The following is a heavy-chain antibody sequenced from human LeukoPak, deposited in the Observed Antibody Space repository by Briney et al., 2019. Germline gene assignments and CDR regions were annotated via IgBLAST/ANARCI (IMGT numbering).Heavy chain of an antibody. V-gene: IGHV4-59*01. J-gene: IGHJ4*02. CDR3: ARAVYGSGNYPFDY. CDR2: IYYSGST. D-gene: IGHD3-10*01. CDR1: GGSISTFH. Sequence: PSETLSLTCTVSGGSISTFHWSWIRQPPGKGLEWIGCIYYSGSTDYNPSLRSRVSISVDTSKNQFSLNLNFVTAADTAVYYCARAVYGSGNYPFDYWGQGTLVTVSS.